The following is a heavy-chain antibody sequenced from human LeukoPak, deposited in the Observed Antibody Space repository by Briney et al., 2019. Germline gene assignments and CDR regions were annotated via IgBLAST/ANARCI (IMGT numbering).Heavy chain of an antibody. D-gene: IGHD6-19*01. V-gene: IGHV4-34*01. CDR2: VNDSGDT. J-gene: IGHJ4*02. CDR3: ARARGAVGIDY. CDR1: GETLTGYC. Sequence: KSSETLSLTCAVYGETLTGYCWTWVRQPPGKGLEWIGEVNDSGDTNYNPSLKSRVTVSADTSKNQFSLRVTSMTAADTAVYYCARARGAVGIDYWGQGTLVTVSS.